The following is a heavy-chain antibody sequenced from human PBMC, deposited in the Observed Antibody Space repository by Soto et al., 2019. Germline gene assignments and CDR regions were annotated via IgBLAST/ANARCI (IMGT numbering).Heavy chain of an antibody. CDR2: IKSKTDGGTT. V-gene: IGHV3-15*01. J-gene: IGHJ3*02. Sequence: EVQLVESGGGLVKPGGSLRLSCAASGFTFSNAWMSWVRQAPGKGLEWVGRIKSKTDGGTTDYAAPVKGRFTISRDDSKNTLYLQMNSRKTDDTAVYYCTTTYSSGWNSIPDAFDICGQGTMVTVSS. CDR3: TTTYSSGWNSIPDAFDI. CDR1: GFTFSNAW. D-gene: IGHD6-19*01.